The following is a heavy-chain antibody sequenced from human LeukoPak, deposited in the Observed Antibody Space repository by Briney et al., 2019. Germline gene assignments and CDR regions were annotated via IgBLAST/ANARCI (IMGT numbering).Heavy chain of an antibody. D-gene: IGHD2-2*01. CDR1: GGSFSGYY. V-gene: IGHV4-34*01. J-gene: IGHJ4*02. CDR2: INHSGST. CDR3: ARDKGYCSSTSCINSFDY. Sequence: PSETLSLTCAVYGGSFSGYYWSWIRQPPGKGLEWIGEINHSGSTNYNPSLKSRVTISVDTSKNQFSLKLSSVTAADTAVYYCARDKGYCSSTSCINSFDYWGQGTLVTVSS.